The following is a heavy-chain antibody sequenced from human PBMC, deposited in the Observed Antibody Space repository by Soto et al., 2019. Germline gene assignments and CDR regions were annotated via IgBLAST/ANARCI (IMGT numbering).Heavy chain of an antibody. CDR2: LNISGAT. CDR3: ASLYSNSWPFYF. CDR1: GGSIRSYD. Sequence: QVQVQASGPGLVKPSEPLSLTCSVSGGSIRSYDWHWIRQSAGKGPEWIGRLNISGATNYNPSLNRRVNMLLDRSKHHFSLILNSVPAADTAVYFCASLYSNSWPFYFWGQGTLVSVSS. D-gene: IGHD5-12*01. J-gene: IGHJ3*01. V-gene: IGHV4-4*07.